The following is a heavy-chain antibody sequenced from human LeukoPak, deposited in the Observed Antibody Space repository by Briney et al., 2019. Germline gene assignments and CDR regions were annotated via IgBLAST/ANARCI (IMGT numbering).Heavy chain of an antibody. Sequence: SETLSLTCAVYGGSFSGYYWSWIRQPPGKGLEWIGEINHSGSTNYNPSLKSRVTISVDTSKNQFSLKLSSVTAADTAVYYCARHRGYYDILTGYYNLFDYWGQGTLVTVSS. CDR3: ARHRGYYDILTGYYNLFDY. CDR2: INHSGST. CDR1: GGSFSGYY. V-gene: IGHV4-34*01. J-gene: IGHJ4*02. D-gene: IGHD3-9*01.